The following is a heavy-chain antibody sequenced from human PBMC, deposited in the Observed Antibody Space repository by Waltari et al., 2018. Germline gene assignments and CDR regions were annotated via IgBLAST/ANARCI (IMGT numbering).Heavy chain of an antibody. Sequence: QVQLQESGPGLVKPSQTLSLTCTVSGGSISSGSYYWSWIRQPAGKGLEGIGYSYTSGSTNYNPSLKSRVTISVDTSKNQFSLKLSSVTAADTAVYYCARVGGDDSSGYYHDYWGQGTLVTVSS. CDR1: GGSISSGSYY. V-gene: IGHV4-61*09. D-gene: IGHD3-22*01. CDR3: ARVGGDDSSGYYHDY. CDR2: SYTSGST. J-gene: IGHJ4*02.